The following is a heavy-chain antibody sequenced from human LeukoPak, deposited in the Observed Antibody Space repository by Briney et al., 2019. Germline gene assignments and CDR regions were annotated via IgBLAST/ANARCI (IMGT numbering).Heavy chain of an antibody. Sequence: SVKVSCKASGGTFSSYAISWVRQAPGQGLEWMGGIIPIFGTANYAQKFQGRVTITTDESTSTAYMELSSLRSEDTAVYYCARQKDCSGGSCYSFDHWGQGTLVTVSS. V-gene: IGHV1-69*05. J-gene: IGHJ4*02. CDR1: GGTFSSYA. CDR3: ARQKDCSGGSCYSFDH. CDR2: IIPIFGTA. D-gene: IGHD2-15*01.